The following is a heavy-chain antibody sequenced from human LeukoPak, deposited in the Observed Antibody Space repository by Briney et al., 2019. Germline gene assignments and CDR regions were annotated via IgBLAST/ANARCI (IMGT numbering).Heavy chain of an antibody. CDR2: IYWDDDK. J-gene: IGHJ4*02. CDR1: GFLLSTSGVG. V-gene: IGHV2-5*02. CDR3: AHRRTDSSSWYECYFDY. D-gene: IGHD6-13*01. Sequence: KESGPTLVKPTQTLTLTCTFSGFLLSTSGVGVGWIRQPPGKALEWLALIYWDDDKRYSPSLKSRLTITKDTSKNQVVLTMTNMDPVDTATYYCAHRRTDSSSWYECYFDYWGQGTLVTVSS.